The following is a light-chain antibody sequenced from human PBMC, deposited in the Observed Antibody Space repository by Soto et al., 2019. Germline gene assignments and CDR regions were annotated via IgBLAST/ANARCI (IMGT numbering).Light chain of an antibody. CDR2: EVS. CDR3: ASLTTTSFV. Sequence: QSALTQPASVSGSPGQSITISCTGTSSDVGAYNFVSWYQHHPDKAPKLVISEVSNRPSGVSDRFSGSKSGNTASLTISGLQAEDEADYYCASLTTTSFVFGTGTKVTVL. V-gene: IGLV2-14*01. CDR1: SSDVGAYNF. J-gene: IGLJ1*01.